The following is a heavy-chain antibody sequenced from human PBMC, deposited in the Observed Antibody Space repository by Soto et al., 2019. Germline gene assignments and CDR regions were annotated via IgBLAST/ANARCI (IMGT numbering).Heavy chain of an antibody. V-gene: IGHV4-30-4*01. CDR1: GGSISSGDYY. Sequence: QVQLQESGPGLVKPSQTLSLTCTVSGGSISSGDYYWSWIRQPPGKGLEWIGYIYYSGSTYYTPSLKSRVTLSVDTSKNQFSLKLSSVTAADPAVYYCARVAGTFYWYFDLWGRGTLVTVSS. CDR2: IYYSGST. CDR3: ARVAGTFYWYFDL. J-gene: IGHJ2*01. D-gene: IGHD3-10*01.